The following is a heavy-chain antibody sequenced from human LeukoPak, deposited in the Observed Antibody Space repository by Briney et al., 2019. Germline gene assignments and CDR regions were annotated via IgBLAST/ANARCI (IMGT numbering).Heavy chain of an antibody. D-gene: IGHD1-7*01. CDR2: INHSGST. CDR3: ARVYNWNSSGLGAPRD. CDR1: GGSFSGYY. Sequence: PSETLSLTCAVYGGSFSGYYWSWIRQPPGKGLEWVGEINHSGSTYYNPSLKSRVTISVDTSKNQFSLKLSSVTAADTAVYYCARVYNWNSSGLGAPRDWGRGTQVTVSS. J-gene: IGHJ4*02. V-gene: IGHV4-34*01.